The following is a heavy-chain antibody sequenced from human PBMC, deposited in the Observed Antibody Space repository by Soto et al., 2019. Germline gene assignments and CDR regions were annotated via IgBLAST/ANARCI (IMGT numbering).Heavy chain of an antibody. CDR3: AIGYCSSTSCYGPSGDWFDP. CDR2: INAGNGNT. J-gene: IGHJ5*02. CDR1: GDTFTSYA. V-gene: IGHV1-3*01. D-gene: IGHD2-2*01. Sequence: ASVKVSCKASGDTFTSYAMHWVRQAPGQRLEWMGWINAGNGNTKYSQKFQGRVTITRDTSASTAYMELSSLRSEDTAVYYCAIGYCSSTSCYGPSGDWFDPWGQGTLVTVS.